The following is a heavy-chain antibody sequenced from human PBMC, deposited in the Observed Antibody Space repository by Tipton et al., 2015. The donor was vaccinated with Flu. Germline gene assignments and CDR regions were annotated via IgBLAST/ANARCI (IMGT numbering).Heavy chain of an antibody. CDR3: AKGLVYCGGNCYSLVTPFDS. CDR1: GFTFHDYA. J-gene: IGHJ4*02. D-gene: IGHD2-21*02. Sequence: SLRLSCAASGFTFHDYAMHWVRLAPGKGLEWVSGIGWNSIDINYADSVKGRFTISRDNARNSLYLQMNSLRTEDTAFYYCAKGLVYCGGNCYSLVTPFDSWGQGTLVTVSS. V-gene: IGHV3-9*01. CDR2: IGWNSIDI.